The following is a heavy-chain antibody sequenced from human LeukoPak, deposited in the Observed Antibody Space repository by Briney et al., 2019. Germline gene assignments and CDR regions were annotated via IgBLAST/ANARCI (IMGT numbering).Heavy chain of an antibody. CDR1: SGSFNDYY. J-gene: IGHJ5*02. CDR3: ARGRTQLWVTKLRGISWFDP. Sequence: SETLSLTCAVYSGSFNDYYWSWISQSPGKGLDWIGEINHSGNSNYNPSLKSRLTTSVDTSRSQFSLKLRSVTAADTAVYYCARGRTQLWVTKLRGISWFDPWGQGILVTVSS. V-gene: IGHV4-34*01. CDR2: INHSGNS. D-gene: IGHD3-10*01.